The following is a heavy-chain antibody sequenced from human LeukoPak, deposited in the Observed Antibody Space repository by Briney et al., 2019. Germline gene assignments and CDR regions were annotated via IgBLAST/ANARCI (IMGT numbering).Heavy chain of an antibody. D-gene: IGHD3-22*01. J-gene: IGHJ4*02. CDR2: ISSSSSYI. CDR3: ARLQGSYDSSGYSFFSL. V-gene: IGHV3-21*01. CDR1: GFTFRSYS. Sequence: GGSLRLSCAASGFTFRSYSMNCVRRAPGKGLEWVSSISSSSSYIYYADSVKGRFNISRDNAKNSLYLQINSLRAEDTAVYYCARLQGSYDSSGYSFFSLWGQGTLVTVSS.